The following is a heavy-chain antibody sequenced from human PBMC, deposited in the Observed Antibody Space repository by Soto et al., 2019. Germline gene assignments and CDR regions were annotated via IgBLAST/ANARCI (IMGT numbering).Heavy chain of an antibody. D-gene: IGHD6-19*01. V-gene: IGHV1-18*01. J-gene: IGHJ4*02. CDR3: ARHGYSSGWYRGFYFDY. Sequence: ASVKVSCKASGYTFTSYGISWVRQAPGQGLEWMGWISAYNGNTNYAQKLQGRVTMTTDTSTSTAYMELRSLRSDDTAVYYCARHGYSSGWYRGFYFDYWGQGTLVTVSS. CDR2: ISAYNGNT. CDR1: GYTFTSYG.